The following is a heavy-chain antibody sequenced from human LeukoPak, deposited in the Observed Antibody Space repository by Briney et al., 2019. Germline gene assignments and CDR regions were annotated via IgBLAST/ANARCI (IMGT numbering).Heavy chain of an antibody. Sequence: GGSLRLSCAASGFTFDDYGMSWVRQAPGKGLEWVSGISGSGGSTYYADSVKGRFTISRDNSKNTLYLQMNSLRAEDTAVYYCAKDLYGSSTNPYYFDYWGQGTLVTVSS. CDR2: ISGSGGST. D-gene: IGHD3-10*01. CDR3: AKDLYGSSTNPYYFDY. CDR1: GFTFDDYG. V-gene: IGHV3-23*01. J-gene: IGHJ4*02.